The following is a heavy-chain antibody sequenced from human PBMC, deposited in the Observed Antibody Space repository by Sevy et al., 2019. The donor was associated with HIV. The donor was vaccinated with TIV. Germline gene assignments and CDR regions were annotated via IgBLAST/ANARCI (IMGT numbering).Heavy chain of an antibody. D-gene: IGHD3-10*01. V-gene: IGHV3-21*01. CDR2: ISSGSSYI. CDR1: GFTFSNDF. Sequence: GGSLRLSCAASGFTFSNDFINWVRQAPGKGLEWVSSISSGSSYIFYADSVKGRFTISRDNAKNSLYLHMNSLRAEDTAVYYCARGDYYGSLYYFDNWGPGTLVTVSS. CDR3: ARGDYYGSLYYFDN. J-gene: IGHJ4*02.